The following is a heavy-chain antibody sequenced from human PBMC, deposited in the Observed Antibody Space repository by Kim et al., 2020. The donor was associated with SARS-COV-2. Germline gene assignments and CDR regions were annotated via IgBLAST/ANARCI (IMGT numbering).Heavy chain of an antibody. J-gene: IGHJ3*02. CDR1: GGSISSSNW. Sequence: SETLPLTCAVSGGSISSSNWWSWVRQPPGKGLEWIGEIYHSGSTNYNPSLKSRVTISVDKSKNQFSLKLSSVTAADTAVYYCARDLAAAGIWGDAFDIWGQGTIVTVSS. D-gene: IGHD6-13*01. CDR2: IYHSGST. V-gene: IGHV4-4*02. CDR3: ARDLAAAGIWGDAFDI.